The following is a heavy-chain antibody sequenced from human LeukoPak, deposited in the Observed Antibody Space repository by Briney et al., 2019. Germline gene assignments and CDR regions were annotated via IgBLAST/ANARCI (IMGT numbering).Heavy chain of an antibody. D-gene: IGHD3-10*01. CDR2: MNPNSGNT. J-gene: IGHJ4*02. Sequence: ASVKVSCKASGYTFTSYDINWVRQATGQGLEWMGWMNPNSGNTGYAQKFQGRVTMTRDTSISTAYMELSRLRSDDTAVYYCARRGPLYYYGSGSPPDSDYWGQGTLVTVSS. V-gene: IGHV1-8*02. CDR3: ARRGPLYYYGSGSPPDSDY. CDR1: GYTFTSYD.